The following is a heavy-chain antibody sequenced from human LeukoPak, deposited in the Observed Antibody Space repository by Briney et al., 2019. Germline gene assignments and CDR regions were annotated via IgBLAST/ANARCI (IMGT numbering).Heavy chain of an antibody. D-gene: IGHD6-13*01. J-gene: IGHJ5*02. CDR1: GFTFNDYY. V-gene: IGHV3-11*01. CDR3: ARNIPSSWSWGWFDP. CDR2: ISSSGSTI. Sequence: KPGGSLRLSCAASGFTFNDYYMSWIRQAPGKGLEWVSYISSSGSTIYYADSVKGRFTISRDNAKNSLYLQMNSLRAEDTAVYYCARNIPSSWSWGWFDPWGQGTLVTVSS.